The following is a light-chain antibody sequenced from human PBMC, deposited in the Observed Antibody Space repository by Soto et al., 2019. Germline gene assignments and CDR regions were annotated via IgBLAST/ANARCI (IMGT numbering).Light chain of an antibody. Sequence: QSALAQPPSASGTPGQRVTISCSGSSSNIGSNTVNWYQQLPGTAPKLLIYSNNQRPSGVPDRFSGSKSGTSASLAISGLQSEDEADYYCAAWDDRVYFFGTGTKVTVL. J-gene: IGLJ1*01. CDR1: SSNIGSNT. CDR3: AAWDDRVYF. CDR2: SNN. V-gene: IGLV1-44*01.